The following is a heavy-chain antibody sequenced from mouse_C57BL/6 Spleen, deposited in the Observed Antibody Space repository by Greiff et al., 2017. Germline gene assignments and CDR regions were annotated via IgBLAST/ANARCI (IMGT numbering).Heavy chain of an antibody. CDR3: ARLGHGFDY. J-gene: IGHJ2*01. CDR2: INPGSGGT. CDR1: GYAFTNYL. Sequence: VQLQQSGAELVRPGTSVKVSCKASGYAFTNYLIEWVKQRPGQGLEWIGVINPGSGGTNYNEKFKGKATLTADKSSSTAYMQLSSLTSEDSAVYFCARLGHGFDYWGQGTTLTVSS. D-gene: IGHD4-1*01. V-gene: IGHV1-54*01.